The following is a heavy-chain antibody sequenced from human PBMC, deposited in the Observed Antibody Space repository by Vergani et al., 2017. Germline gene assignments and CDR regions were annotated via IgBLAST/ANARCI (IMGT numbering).Heavy chain of an antibody. CDR3: AHKISSEGWFGP. Sequence: QITLKESGPTLVRPTQTLTLTCSFSGFSLSSDLGVAWIRQPPGKALEWLALIYGDDDKRHSPSLKSRLTITKDTSKSQVVLTMTNMDPVDTATYFCAHKISSEGWFGPWGQGSLVTVSS. V-gene: IGHV2-5*02. J-gene: IGHJ5*02. D-gene: IGHD6-19*01. CDR1: GFSLSSDLG. CDR2: IYGDDDK.